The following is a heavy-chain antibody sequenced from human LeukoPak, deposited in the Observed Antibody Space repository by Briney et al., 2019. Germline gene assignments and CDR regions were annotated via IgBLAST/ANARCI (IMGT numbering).Heavy chain of an antibody. CDR2: ISSSGSTI. D-gene: IGHD3-22*01. CDR1: GFTFSSHG. J-gene: IGHJ6*03. Sequence: GGSLRLSCAASGFTFSSHGMCWVRQAPGKGLEWVSYISSSGSTIYYADSVKGRFTISRDSAKNSLLLQMNSLRAEDTAVYYCARVGYYYDSSGPSHYYYYYMDVWGKGTTVTVSS. CDR3: ARVGYYYDSSGPSHYYYYYMDV. V-gene: IGHV3-48*04.